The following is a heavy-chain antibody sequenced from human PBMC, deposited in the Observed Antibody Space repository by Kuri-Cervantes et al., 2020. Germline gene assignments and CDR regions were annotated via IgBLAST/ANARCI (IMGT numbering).Heavy chain of an antibody. CDR3: ARGRDYYGSGSYRLDY. Sequence: SETLSLTCTVSGGSISSGGYYWSWIRQHPGKGLEWIGYIYYSGSTYYNPSLKSLVTISVDTSKNQFSLKLSSVTAADTAVYYCARGRDYYGSGSYRLDYWGQGTLVTVSS. CDR2: IYYSGST. V-gene: IGHV4-31*01. CDR1: GGSISSGGYY. D-gene: IGHD3-10*01. J-gene: IGHJ4*02.